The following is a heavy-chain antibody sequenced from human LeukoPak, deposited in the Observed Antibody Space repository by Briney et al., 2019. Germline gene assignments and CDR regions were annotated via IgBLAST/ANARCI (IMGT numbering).Heavy chain of an antibody. D-gene: IGHD2-21*01. V-gene: IGHV1-2*02. Sequence: ASVKVSCKASGYTFTGYYMHWVRQAPGQGLEWMGWINPNSGGTNYAQKFQGRVTMTRDTSISTAYMELSRLRSDDTAVYYCARVHCGGDCYSIGPFNYFDYWGQGTLVTVSS. CDR3: ARVHCGGDCYSIGPFNYFDY. CDR2: INPNSGGT. J-gene: IGHJ4*02. CDR1: GYTFTGYY.